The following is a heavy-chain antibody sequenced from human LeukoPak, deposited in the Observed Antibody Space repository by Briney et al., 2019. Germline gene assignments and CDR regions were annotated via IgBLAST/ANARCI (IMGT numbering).Heavy chain of an antibody. CDR1: GFIFSSYS. V-gene: IGHV3-21*01. J-gene: IGHJ3*02. CDR3: ARDKLGYCSSGSCPGAFDI. Sequence: GGSLRLSCAASGFIFSSYSMNWVRQAPGKGLEWVSSISSSSSYIYYADSVKGRFTISRDNAKNSLYLQMNSLRAEDTAVYYCARDKLGYCSSGSCPGAFDIWGQGTMVTVSS. D-gene: IGHD2-15*01. CDR2: ISSSSSYI.